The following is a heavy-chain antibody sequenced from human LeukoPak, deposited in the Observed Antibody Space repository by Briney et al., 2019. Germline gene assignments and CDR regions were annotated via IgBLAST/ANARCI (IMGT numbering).Heavy chain of an antibody. V-gene: IGHV3-30*04. J-gene: IGHJ6*03. CDR2: ISYDGSNK. CDR1: GFTFSSYA. D-gene: IGHD5-18*01. Sequence: PGGSLRLSCAASGFTFSSYAMHWVRQAPGKGLEWVAVISYDGSNKYYADSVKGRFTISRDNSKNTLYLQMNSLRAEDTAVYYCARDIRSRQLWSIHYYMDVWGKGTTVTVSS. CDR3: ARDIRSRQLWSIHYYMDV.